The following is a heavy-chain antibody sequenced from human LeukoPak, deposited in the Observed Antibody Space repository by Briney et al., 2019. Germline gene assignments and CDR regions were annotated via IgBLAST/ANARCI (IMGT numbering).Heavy chain of an antibody. CDR2: ISSSGSTL. J-gene: IGHJ6*03. CDR3: AREGEHCSGTSCYTLHYYYYYMDV. CDR1: GFTFSDYY. Sequence: GGSLRLSCEASGFTFSDYYMSWIRQAPWKGLEWVSYISSSGSTLYYLDSVKGRFTISRDNAKNSLYLQMNSLRAEDTALYYCAREGEHCSGTSCYTLHYYYYYMDVWGKGTAVTVSS. V-gene: IGHV3-11*04. D-gene: IGHD2-2*02.